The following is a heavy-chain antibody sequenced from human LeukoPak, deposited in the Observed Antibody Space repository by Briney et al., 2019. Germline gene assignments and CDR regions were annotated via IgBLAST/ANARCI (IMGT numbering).Heavy chain of an antibody. V-gene: IGHV3-23*01. CDR3: AKVYSSGWYSPTFDY. CDR2: ISGSGGST. D-gene: IGHD6-19*01. Sequence: GGSLRLSCAASGFTFSSYAMSWVRQAPGKGLEWVSGISGSGGSTYYADSVKGRFTISRDTSKNTLYLQMNSLRVEDTAVYYCAKVYSSGWYSPTFDYWGQGTLVTVSS. J-gene: IGHJ4*02. CDR1: GFTFSSYA.